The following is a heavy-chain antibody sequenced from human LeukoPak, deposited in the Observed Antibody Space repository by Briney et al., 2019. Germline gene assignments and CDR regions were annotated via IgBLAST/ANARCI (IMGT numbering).Heavy chain of an antibody. CDR1: GGSISSSSYY. Sequence: PSETLSLTCTVSGGSISSSSYYWGWIRQPPGKGLEWIGSIYYSGSTYYNPSLKSRVTISVDTSKNQFSLKLSSVTAADTAVYYCARDNYYDSSGYPYYFDYWGQGTLVTVSS. CDR3: ARDNYYDSSGYPYYFDY. D-gene: IGHD3-22*01. CDR2: IYYSGST. J-gene: IGHJ4*02. V-gene: IGHV4-39*07.